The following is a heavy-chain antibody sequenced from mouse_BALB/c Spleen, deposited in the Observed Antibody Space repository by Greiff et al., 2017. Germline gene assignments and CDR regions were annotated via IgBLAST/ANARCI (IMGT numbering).Heavy chain of an antibody. J-gene: IGHJ4*01. CDR2: ISSGSSTI. V-gene: IGHV5-17*02. CDR3: AREATTVPMDY. D-gene: IGHD1-1*01. CDR1: GFTFSSFG. Sequence: EVQRVESGGGLVQPGGSRKLSCAASGFTFSSFGMHWVRQAPEKGLEWVAYISSGSSTIYYADTVKGRFTISRDNPKNTLFLQMTSLRSEDTAMYYCAREATTVPMDYWGQGTSVTVSS.